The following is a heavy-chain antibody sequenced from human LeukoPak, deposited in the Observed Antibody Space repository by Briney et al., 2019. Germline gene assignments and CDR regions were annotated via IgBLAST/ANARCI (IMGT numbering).Heavy chain of an antibody. CDR2: INPSGGST. CDR3: ARSVKMPTIVH. J-gene: IGHJ4*02. CDR1: GYTFTTYY. V-gene: IGHV1-46*03. D-gene: IGHD5-24*01. Sequence: ASVKVSCKASGYTFTTYYMHWVRQAPGLGLQWMGIINPSGGSTSYAQKFQGRVSMTRDTSTSTVYMELSSLRSDDTAIYYCARSVKMPTIVHWGQGTLVTVSS.